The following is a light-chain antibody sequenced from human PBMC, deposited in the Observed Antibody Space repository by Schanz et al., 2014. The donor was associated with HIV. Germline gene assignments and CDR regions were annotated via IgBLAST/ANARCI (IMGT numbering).Light chain of an antibody. J-gene: IGKJ2*01. CDR2: RAS. CDR1: QSLDRW. CDR3: QQYKDNSLHT. V-gene: IGKV1-5*03. Sequence: DIQMTQSPSILSASVGDRVTITCRAGQSLDRWLAWYQQKPGKAPKLLIYRASYLESGVPSRFSGSGSGTEFTLTISSLQPDDFATYYCQQYKDNSLHTFGQGTKVEIK.